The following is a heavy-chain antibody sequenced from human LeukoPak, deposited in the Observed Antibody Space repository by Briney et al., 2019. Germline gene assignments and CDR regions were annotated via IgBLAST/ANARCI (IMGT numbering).Heavy chain of an antibody. CDR3: ARRECSGGSCYPFDY. D-gene: IGHD2-15*01. CDR1: GGSISSSSYY. J-gene: IGHJ4*02. Sequence: SETLSLTCIVSGGSISSSSYYWGWIRQPPGEGLEWIGSIYYSGSTYYNPSLKSRVTISVDTSKNQFSLKLSSVTAADTAVYYCARRECSGGSCYPFDYWGQGTLVTVSS. CDR2: IYYSGST. V-gene: IGHV4-39*01.